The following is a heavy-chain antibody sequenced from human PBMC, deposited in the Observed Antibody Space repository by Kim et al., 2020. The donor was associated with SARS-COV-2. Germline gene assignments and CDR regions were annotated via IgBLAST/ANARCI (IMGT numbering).Heavy chain of an antibody. J-gene: IGHJ6*02. CDR3: AKVPGLVGYYYGMDV. V-gene: IGHV3-23*01. CDR1: GFTFSSYA. D-gene: IGHD2-21*01. Sequence: GGSLRLSCAASGFTFSSYAMSWVRQAPGKGLEWVSAISGSGGSTYYADSVKGRFTISRDNSKNTLYLQMNSLRAEDTAVYYCAKVPGLVGYYYGMDVWGQGTMVTVSS. CDR2: ISGSGGST.